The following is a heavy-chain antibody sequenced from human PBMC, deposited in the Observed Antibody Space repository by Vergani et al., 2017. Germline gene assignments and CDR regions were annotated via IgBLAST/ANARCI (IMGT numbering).Heavy chain of an antibody. J-gene: IGHJ5*01. D-gene: IGHD3-9*01. CDR2: ISNDGGNK. CDR3: ARARCIETCYMSNWLDS. Sequence: QVQLVESGGNVVQSGTSLRLSCAASGFSFGSYGMHWVRQSPGKGLEWVAVISNDGGNKYYADSVKGRVTIYKDNTVDMLSLQMNSLRVEDTGVYYCARARCIETCYMSNWLDSWGQGTLVTVSS. V-gene: IGHV3-30*03. CDR1: GFSFGSYG.